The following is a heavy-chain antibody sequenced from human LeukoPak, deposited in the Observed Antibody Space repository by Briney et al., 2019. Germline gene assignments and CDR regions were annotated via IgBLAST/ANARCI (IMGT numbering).Heavy chain of an antibody. D-gene: IGHD3-10*01. J-gene: IGHJ4*02. CDR1: GFTFSRYA. Sequence: VQPGASLRLSCSASGFTFSRYAMHWVRQAPGKGLEYVSGISSNGGSTYYADSVKRRFTISRDNYKNTLYLQMSSLRAEDTAVYYCVKSGSYYNEPYYFDYWGEGTLVSASS. CDR2: ISSNGGST. V-gene: IGHV3-64D*06. CDR3: VKSGSYYNEPYYFDY.